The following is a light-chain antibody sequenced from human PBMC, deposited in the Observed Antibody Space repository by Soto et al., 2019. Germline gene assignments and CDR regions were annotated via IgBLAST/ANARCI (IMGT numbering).Light chain of an antibody. V-gene: IGLV4-69*01. J-gene: IGLJ2*01. CDR3: QTWGTGIVT. Sequence: QLVLTQSPSASASPGASVKLTCTLSSGHTNYAIAWHQQQPEKGPRFLMKINSDGSHSKGDGVPGRFSGSSSGAERYFTISSMQFGDEADYYCQTWGTGIVTFGGGTKVTVL. CDR1: SGHTNYA. CDR2: INSDGSH.